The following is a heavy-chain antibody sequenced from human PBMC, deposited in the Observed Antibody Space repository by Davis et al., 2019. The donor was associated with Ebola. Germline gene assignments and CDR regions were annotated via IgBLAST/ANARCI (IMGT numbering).Heavy chain of an antibody. Sequence: GGSLRLSCAASGFTFSSYSMNWVRQAPGKGLEWVSGISDSGGSTHYADSVKGRFTISRDNSKNTLYLQMNSLRAEDTAVYYCARDRPVVITTIEAFDIWGQGTMVTVSS. J-gene: IGHJ3*02. CDR2: ISDSGGST. V-gene: IGHV3-23*01. D-gene: IGHD3-22*01. CDR1: GFTFSSYS. CDR3: ARDRPVVITTIEAFDI.